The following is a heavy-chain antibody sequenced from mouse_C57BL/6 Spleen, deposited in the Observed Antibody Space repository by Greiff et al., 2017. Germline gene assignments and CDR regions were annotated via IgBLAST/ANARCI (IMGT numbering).Heavy chain of an antibody. Sequence: QVQLQQPGAELVMPGASVKLSCKASGYTFTSYWMHWVKQRPGQGLEWIGEIDPSDSYTNYNQKFKGKSTLTVDKSSSTAYMQLSSLTSEDSAVYYCARSGYSNPVDYWGQGTSVTVSS. J-gene: IGHJ4*01. CDR1: GYTFTSYW. V-gene: IGHV1-69*01. D-gene: IGHD2-5*01. CDR3: ARSGYSNPVDY. CDR2: IDPSDSYT.